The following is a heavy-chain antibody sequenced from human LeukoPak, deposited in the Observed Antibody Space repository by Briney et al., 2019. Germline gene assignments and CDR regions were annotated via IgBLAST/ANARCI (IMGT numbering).Heavy chain of an antibody. CDR1: GGSISSYY. CDR3: ASRSGSYYNGDENWFDP. J-gene: IGHJ5*02. V-gene: IGHV4-59*08. D-gene: IGHD3-10*01. CDR2: IYYSGST. Sequence: SETLSLTCTVSGGSISSYYWGWIRQPPGKGLEWIGYIYYSGSTNYNPSLKSRVTISVDTSKNQFSLKLSSVTAADTAVYYCASRSGSYYNGDENWFDPWGQGTLVTVSS.